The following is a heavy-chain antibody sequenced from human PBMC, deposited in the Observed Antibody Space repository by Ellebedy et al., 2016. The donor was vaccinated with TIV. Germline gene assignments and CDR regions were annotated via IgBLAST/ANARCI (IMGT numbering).Heavy chain of an antibody. J-gene: IGHJ4*02. Sequence: SLKISCTASGFTFDDYAIHWVRQSPGRGLEWVSGIHWNSGNIEYADSVKGRFTISRDNAQDTLFLQMNSLRAEDTAVYFCSRGWSTPDSWGQGTLVIVSS. D-gene: IGHD2-15*01. CDR1: GFTFDDYA. V-gene: IGHV3-9*01. CDR2: IHWNSGNI. CDR3: SRGWSTPDS.